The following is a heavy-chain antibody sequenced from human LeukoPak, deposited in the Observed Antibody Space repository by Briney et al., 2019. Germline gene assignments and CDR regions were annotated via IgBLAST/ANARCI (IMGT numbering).Heavy chain of an antibody. D-gene: IGHD3-22*01. V-gene: IGHV4-59*08. Sequence: PSETLSLTCTVSGSSINNNFWTWIRQPPGKGLEWIGYIYSSGSANYNPSLKSRVIISGDTSKNQISLKLPSVTAADTAVYFCARHRDYYDTWGHGTLVTVSS. CDR3: ARHRDYYDT. CDR1: GSSINNNF. J-gene: IGHJ4*01. CDR2: IYSSGSA.